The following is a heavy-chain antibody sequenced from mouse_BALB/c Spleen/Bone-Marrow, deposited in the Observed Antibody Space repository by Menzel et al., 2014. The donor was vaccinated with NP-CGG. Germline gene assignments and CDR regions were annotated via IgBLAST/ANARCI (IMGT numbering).Heavy chain of an antibody. CDR1: GYTFTDYG. D-gene: IGHD2-14*01. Sequence: QAQLQQSGPELVRPGVSVKISCKGSGYTFTDYGMHWVKQSHAKSLEWIGLISLYSGNTNYNQKFKDKATMTVDKSSSTAYMELARLTSEDSAIYYCARGDYRYDETMDYWGQGTSVTVSS. CDR2: ISLYSGNT. J-gene: IGHJ4*01. V-gene: IGHV1-67*01. CDR3: ARGDYRYDETMDY.